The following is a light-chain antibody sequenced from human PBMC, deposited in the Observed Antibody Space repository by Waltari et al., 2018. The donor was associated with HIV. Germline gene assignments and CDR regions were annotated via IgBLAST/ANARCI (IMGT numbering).Light chain of an antibody. CDR1: SSDVGGYNY. Sequence: QSALTQPPSASGSPGQSVTISCTGTSSDVGGYNYVSWYQLHPGKAPKLMLYEVSKRPSGVPDRFSGSKSGNTASLTVSGLQSEDEADYFCASYAGSTNVFGTGTKVTVL. CDR3: ASYAGSTNV. J-gene: IGLJ1*01. CDR2: EVS. V-gene: IGLV2-8*01.